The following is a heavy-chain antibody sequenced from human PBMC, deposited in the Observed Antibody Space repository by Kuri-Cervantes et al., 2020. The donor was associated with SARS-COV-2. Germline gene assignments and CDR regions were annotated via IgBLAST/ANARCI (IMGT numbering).Heavy chain of an antibody. V-gene: IGHV3-13*01. D-gene: IGHD2-2*01. CDR1: GFTFSSYD. CDR3: ARGSSTVVRSVVPAAIGY. J-gene: IGHJ4*02. Sequence: GGSLRLSCAASGFTFSSYDMHWVRQATGKGLEWVSAIGTAGDTYYPGSVKGRFTISRENAKNSLYLQMNSLRAEDTAVYYCARGSSTVVRSVVPAAIGYWGQGTLVTVSS. CDR2: IGTAGDT.